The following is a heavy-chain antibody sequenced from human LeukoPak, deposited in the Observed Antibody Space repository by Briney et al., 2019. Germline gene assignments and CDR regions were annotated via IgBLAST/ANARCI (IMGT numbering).Heavy chain of an antibody. CDR1: GFTFSSYA. J-gene: IGHJ6*02. CDR2: ISYDGSNK. Sequence: GGSLRLSCAASGFTFSSYAMHWVRQAPGKGLEWVAVISYDGSNKYYADSVKGRFTIPRDNSKSTLYLQMNSRRAEDTAVYYCAIVPPPWFGELLRHDYYYYYGMDVWGQGPTVTVSS. CDR3: AIVPPPWFGELLRHDYYYYYGMDV. V-gene: IGHV3-30*01. D-gene: IGHD3-10*01.